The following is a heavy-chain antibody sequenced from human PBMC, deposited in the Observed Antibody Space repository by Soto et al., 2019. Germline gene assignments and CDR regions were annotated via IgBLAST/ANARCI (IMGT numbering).Heavy chain of an antibody. J-gene: IGHJ6*02. V-gene: IGHV3-30-3*01. CDR3: ARGNYVLYYGMDV. CDR1: GFTFSSYA. D-gene: IGHD4-4*01. Sequence: HPGGSLRLSCAASGFTFSSYAMHWVRQAPGKGLEWVAVISYDGSNKYYADSVKGRFTISRDNAKNTLYLQMNSLRAEDTAVYYCARGNYVLYYGMDVWGQGTTVTVSS. CDR2: ISYDGSNK.